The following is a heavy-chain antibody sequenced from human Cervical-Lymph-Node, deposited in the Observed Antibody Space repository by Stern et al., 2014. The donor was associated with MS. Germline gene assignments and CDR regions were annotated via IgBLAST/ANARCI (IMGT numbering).Heavy chain of an antibody. CDR3: ARSYELRSGSYYGPTDY. V-gene: IGHV4-31*03. Sequence: QLQLQESGPGLVKPSQTLSLTCTVSSGSLSSGGFYWNWIRQHPGEGLEWIGFIYYNGNTFYSPSLKGRVSMSIDTSENQFSLNLNSVTAADTAVYYCARSYELRSGSYYGPTDYWGQGTLVTVSS. CDR1: SGSLSSGGFY. J-gene: IGHJ4*02. D-gene: IGHD3-10*01. CDR2: IYYNGNT.